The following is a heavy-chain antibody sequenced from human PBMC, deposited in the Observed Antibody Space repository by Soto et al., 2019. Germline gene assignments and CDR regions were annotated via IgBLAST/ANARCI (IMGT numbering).Heavy chain of an antibody. D-gene: IGHD3-3*01. CDR1: GFTFSSYW. CDR2: IKQDGSEK. J-gene: IGHJ5*02. V-gene: IGHV3-7*03. Sequence: GGSLRLSCAASGFTFSSYWMSWVRQAPGKGLEWVANIKQDGSEKYYVDSVKGRFTISRDNAKNSLYLQMNSLRAEDTAVYYCARGIIGFWSGYSRFDPWGQGTLVTVSS. CDR3: ARGIIGFWSGYSRFDP.